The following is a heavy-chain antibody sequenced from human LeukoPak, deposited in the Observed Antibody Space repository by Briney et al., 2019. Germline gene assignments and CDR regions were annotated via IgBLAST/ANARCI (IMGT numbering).Heavy chain of an antibody. Sequence: GGSLRLSCAASKFSFSAYWMHWVRQAPGKGLVWVSRINSDGSRTNYADSVKGRFTISRDNAKNTLYLQMNSLRAEDTAVYYCARVALGSYNWFDPWGQGTLVTVSS. CDR1: KFSFSAYW. V-gene: IGHV3-74*01. J-gene: IGHJ5*02. D-gene: IGHD3-10*01. CDR3: ARVALGSYNWFDP. CDR2: INSDGSRT.